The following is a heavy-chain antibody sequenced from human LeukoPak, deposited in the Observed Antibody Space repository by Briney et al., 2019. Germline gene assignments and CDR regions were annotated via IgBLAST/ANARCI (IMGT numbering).Heavy chain of an antibody. Sequence: SETLSLTCTVSGGSISSYYWSWIRQPPGKGLEWIGYIYYSGSTNYNPSLKSRVTISVDTSKNQFSLKLSSVTAVDTAVYYCARKENVYYYFDYWGQGTLVTVSS. CDR1: GGSISSYY. CDR2: IYYSGST. J-gene: IGHJ4*02. CDR3: ARKENVYYYFDY. D-gene: IGHD3-10*01. V-gene: IGHV4-59*12.